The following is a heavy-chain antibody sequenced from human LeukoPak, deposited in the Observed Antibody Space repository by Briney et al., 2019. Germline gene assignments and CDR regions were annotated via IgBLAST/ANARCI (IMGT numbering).Heavy chain of an antibody. CDR3: ARGLRGSSGSHWFDP. CDR2: IYYSGST. Sequence: SETLSLTCTVSGGSISSGDYYWSWIRQPPGKGLEWIGYIYYSGSTYYNPSLKSRVTISVDTSKNQFSLKLSSVTAADTAVYYCARGLRGSSGSHWFDPWGQGTLVTVSS. CDR1: GGSISSGDYY. V-gene: IGHV4-30-4*01. D-gene: IGHD3-10*01. J-gene: IGHJ5*02.